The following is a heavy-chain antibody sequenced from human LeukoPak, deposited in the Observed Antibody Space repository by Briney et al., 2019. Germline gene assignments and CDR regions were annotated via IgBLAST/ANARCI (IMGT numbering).Heavy chain of an antibody. CDR2: INHSGST. D-gene: IGHD2-2*01. CDR3: ARGPLGYCSSTSSAPPACGGFDP. Sequence: SETLSLTCTVSGGSISSSSYYWGWIRQPPGKGLEWIGEINHSGSTNYNPSLKSRVTISVDTSKNQFSLKLSSVTAADTAVYYCARGPLGYCSSTSSAPPACGGFDPWGQGTLVTVSS. CDR1: GGSISSSSYY. J-gene: IGHJ5*02. V-gene: IGHV4-39*07.